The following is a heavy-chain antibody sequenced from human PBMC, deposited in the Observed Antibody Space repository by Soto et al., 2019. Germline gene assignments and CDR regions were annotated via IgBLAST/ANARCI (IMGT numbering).Heavy chain of an antibody. J-gene: IGHJ4*02. CDR1: GGSFSGYY. CDR2: INHSGST. Sequence: QVQLQQWGAGLLKPSETLSLTCAVYGGSFSGYYWSWIRQPPGKGLEWIGEINHSGSTNYNPSLKKRVTKSVSTSKKQFSLEASSVDGGDKAVYYWGRGKGYYDSSGYVFDYWGQGTLVTVSS. D-gene: IGHD3-22*01. CDR3: GRGKGYYDSSGYVFDY. V-gene: IGHV4-34*01.